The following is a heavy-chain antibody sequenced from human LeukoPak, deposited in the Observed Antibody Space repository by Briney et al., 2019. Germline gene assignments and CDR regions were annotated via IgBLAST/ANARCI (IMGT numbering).Heavy chain of an antibody. V-gene: IGHV3-7*01. Sequence: GGSLRLSCAASGFTFSNYWMTWIRQAPGKGLEWVAHIKQDGSEKYYVGSVKGRFTIYRDNAKNSVYLQMNSLRADDTAMYYCARADLRGGRCPWGQGTLVTVSS. CDR2: IKQDGSEK. D-gene: IGHD3-16*01. CDR3: ARADLRGGRCP. CDR1: GFTFSNYW. J-gene: IGHJ5*02.